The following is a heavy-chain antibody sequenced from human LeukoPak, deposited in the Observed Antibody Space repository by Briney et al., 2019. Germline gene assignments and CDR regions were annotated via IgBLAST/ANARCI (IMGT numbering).Heavy chain of an antibody. J-gene: IGHJ4*02. CDR1: GDSISSGSYF. CDR2: ISPGGST. V-gene: IGHV4-39*07. CDR3: ARRPAMAGQFDY. D-gene: IGHD5-18*01. Sequence: SETLSLTCTVSGDSISSGSYFWGWIRQPPGKGLEWIASISPGGSTYYNPSLKSRVTISVDTSKNQFSLKLSSVTAADTAVYYCARRPAMAGQFDYWGQGTLVTVSS.